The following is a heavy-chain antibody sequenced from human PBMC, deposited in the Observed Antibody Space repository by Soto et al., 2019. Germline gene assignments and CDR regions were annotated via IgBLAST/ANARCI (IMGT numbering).Heavy chain of an antibody. CDR3: ARESAAGNYYYYGIDV. Sequence: QVQLQESGPGLVKPSQTLSLTCTVSDGSISSGGYYWSWIRQHPGKGLEWIGYFSYSGSTYYNPSLKSRCTISVDTSKNLFSLKLSSVTASDTAVSYCARESAAGNYYYYGIDVWGQGTTVTVSS. J-gene: IGHJ6*02. V-gene: IGHV4-31*03. D-gene: IGHD6-13*01. CDR2: FSYSGST. CDR1: DGSISSGGYY.